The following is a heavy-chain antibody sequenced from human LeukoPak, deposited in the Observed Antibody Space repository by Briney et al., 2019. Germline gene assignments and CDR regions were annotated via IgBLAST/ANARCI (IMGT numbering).Heavy chain of an antibody. CDR1: GYTFTSYD. D-gene: IGHD2-2*01. CDR3: ARDYRGRQWCSSTSCGSLGY. Sequence: ASVKVSCKASGYTFTSYDINWVRQATGQGLEWMGWMNPNSGNTGYAQKFQGRVTITRNTSISTAYMELSSLRSEDTAVYYCARDYRGRQWCSSTSCGSLGYWGQGTLVTVSS. V-gene: IGHV1-8*03. J-gene: IGHJ4*02. CDR2: MNPNSGNT.